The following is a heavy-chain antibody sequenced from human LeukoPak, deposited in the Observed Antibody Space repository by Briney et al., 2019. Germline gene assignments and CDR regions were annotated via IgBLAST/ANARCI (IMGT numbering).Heavy chain of an antibody. CDR3: ARGSKVPAAIWNTIFGVDYGMDV. Sequence: SETLSLTCTVSGSSISSGDYYWSWIRQPPGKGLEWIGYIYYSGSTYYSPSLKSRVTISVDTSNNHFSLKVSSVTAADTAVYYCARGSKVPAAIWNTIFGVDYGMDVWGQGTTVTVSS. D-gene: IGHD2-2*02. J-gene: IGHJ6*02. CDR2: IYYSGST. CDR1: GSSISSGDYY. V-gene: IGHV4-30-4*01.